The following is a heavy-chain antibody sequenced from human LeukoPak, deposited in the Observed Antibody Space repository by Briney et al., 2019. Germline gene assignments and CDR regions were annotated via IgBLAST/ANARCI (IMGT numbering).Heavy chain of an antibody. Sequence: GGSLRLSCVASGFTFSSYGMTWVRQAPGKGLEWVSVIYSGGSTYYADSVKGRFTISRDNSKNTLYLQMNSLRAEDTAVYYCARGPYYYYGMDVWGQGTTVTVSS. J-gene: IGHJ6*02. CDR1: GFTFSSYG. V-gene: IGHV3-53*01. CDR3: ARGPYYYYGMDV. CDR2: IYSGGST.